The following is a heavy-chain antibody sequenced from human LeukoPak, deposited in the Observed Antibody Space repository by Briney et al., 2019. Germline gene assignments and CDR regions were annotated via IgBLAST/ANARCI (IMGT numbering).Heavy chain of an antibody. Sequence: EASVKVSCKASGYTFTGYYMHWVRQAPGQGLEWMGWINPNSGGTNYAQKFQGRVTMTRDTSISTAYMELSRLRSDDTAVYYCARDALEYSSSFDYWGQGTLVTVSS. V-gene: IGHV1-2*02. CDR1: GYTFTGYY. CDR2: INPNSGGT. CDR3: ARDALEYSSSFDY. D-gene: IGHD6-6*01. J-gene: IGHJ4*02.